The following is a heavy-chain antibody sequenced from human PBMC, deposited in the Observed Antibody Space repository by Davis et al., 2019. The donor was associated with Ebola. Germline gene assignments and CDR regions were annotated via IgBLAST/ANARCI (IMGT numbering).Heavy chain of an antibody. J-gene: IGHJ4*02. CDR2: ISYDGSNK. V-gene: IGHV3-30*03. D-gene: IGHD1-26*01. Sequence: GESLKISCAASGFTFSSYSMNWVRQAPGKGLEWVAVISYDGSNKYYADSVKGRFTISRDNSKNTLYLQMNSLRAEDTAVYYCARSLVGATSSWGQGTLVTVSS. CDR3: ARSLVGATSS. CDR1: GFTFSSYS.